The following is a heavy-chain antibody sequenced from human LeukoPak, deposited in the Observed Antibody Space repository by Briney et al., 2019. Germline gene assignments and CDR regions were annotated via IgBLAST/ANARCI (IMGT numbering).Heavy chain of an antibody. V-gene: IGHV3-21*01. CDR3: ARDREVRGVICGMDV. J-gene: IGHJ6*02. Sequence: GGSLRLSCAASGFTFSSYSMNWVRQAPGKGLEWVSSISSSSSYIYYADSVKGRFTISRDNAKNSLYLQMNSLRAEDTAVYYCARDREVRGVICGMDVWGQGTTVTVSS. D-gene: IGHD3-10*01. CDR2: ISSSSSYI. CDR1: GFTFSSYS.